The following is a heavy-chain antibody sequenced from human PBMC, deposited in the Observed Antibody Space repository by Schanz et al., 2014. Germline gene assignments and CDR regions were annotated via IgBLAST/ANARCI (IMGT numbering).Heavy chain of an antibody. D-gene: IGHD3-16*02. Sequence: VQLVESGGGVVQPGRSLRLSCAASGFTLSNSDMHWVRQGTGKGLEWLSYIATSSSTRHYADSVKGRVTISRDNAKNSVSLQMRRLRVEDTAVYYCASGVHVSSLQKGLQFWGRGTLVIVSS. V-gene: IGHV3-48*01. J-gene: IGHJ1*01. CDR2: IATSSSTR. CDR1: GFTLSNSD. CDR3: ASGVHVSSLQKGLQF.